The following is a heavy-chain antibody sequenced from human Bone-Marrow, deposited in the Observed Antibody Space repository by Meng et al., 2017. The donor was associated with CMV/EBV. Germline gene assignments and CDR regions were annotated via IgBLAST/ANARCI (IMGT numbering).Heavy chain of an antibody. Sequence: GESLKISCAASGFTFSSYEMNWVRQAPGKGLEWVSYISSSGSTIYYADSVKGRFTISRDNAKNSLYLQMNSLRAEDTAVYYCARGTGCSSTSCNYGMDVWAQGTTVTFSS. CDR2: ISSSGSTI. CDR1: GFTFSSYE. CDR3: ARGTGCSSTSCNYGMDV. J-gene: IGHJ6*02. D-gene: IGHD2-2*01. V-gene: IGHV3-48*03.